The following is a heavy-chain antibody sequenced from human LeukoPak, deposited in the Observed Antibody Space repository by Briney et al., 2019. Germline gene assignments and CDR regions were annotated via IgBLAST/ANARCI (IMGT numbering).Heavy chain of an antibody. CDR2: INAGNGNT. Sequence: GASVTVSFTASGGTFISYAISWVRQAPGQRLEWMGWINAGNGNTKYSQKFQGRVTITRDTSASTAYMELSSLRSEDTAVYYCARDRGWGPSGIAAAGDYWGQGTLVTVSS. CDR1: GGTFISYA. J-gene: IGHJ4*02. CDR3: ARDRGWGPSGIAAAGDY. V-gene: IGHV1-3*01. D-gene: IGHD6-13*01.